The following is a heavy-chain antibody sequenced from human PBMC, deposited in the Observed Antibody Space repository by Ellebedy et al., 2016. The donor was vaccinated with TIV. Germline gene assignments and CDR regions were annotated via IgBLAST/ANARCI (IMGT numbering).Heavy chain of an antibody. CDR3: STAPSGVVDY. Sequence: PGGSLRLSCAASGFTVSNNQMSWVRQAPGKGLEWVSIIYSGGSTYYADSLKGRSTISRDSSKNTLSLQMNSLIAEDTAVYYCSTAPSGVVDYWGQGTLVTVSS. D-gene: IGHD2-21*01. V-gene: IGHV3-66*01. CDR2: IYSGGST. J-gene: IGHJ4*02. CDR1: GFTVSNNQ.